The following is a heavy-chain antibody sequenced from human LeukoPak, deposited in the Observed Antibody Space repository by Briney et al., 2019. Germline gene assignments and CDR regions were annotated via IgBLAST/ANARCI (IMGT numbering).Heavy chain of an antibody. Sequence: ASVKVSCKASGYTFTSYDINWVRQATGQGLEWMGWMNPNSGNTGYAQKFQGRVTITRNTSISTAYTELSSLRSEDTAVYYCAGDWGIIAAAGIGGDYYYMDVWGKGTTVTVSS. V-gene: IGHV1-8*03. J-gene: IGHJ6*03. CDR3: AGDWGIIAAAGIGGDYYYMDV. D-gene: IGHD6-13*01. CDR1: GYTFTSYD. CDR2: MNPNSGNT.